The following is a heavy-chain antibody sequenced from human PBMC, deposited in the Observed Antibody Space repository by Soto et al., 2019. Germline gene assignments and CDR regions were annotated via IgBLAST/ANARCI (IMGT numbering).Heavy chain of an antibody. D-gene: IGHD3-10*01. J-gene: IGHJ4*02. CDR3: ARRRVRNYYGSGSFDY. Sequence: SETLSLTCAVYGGSFSGYYWSWIRQPPGKGLEWIGEINHSGSTNYNPSLKSRVTISVDTSKNQFSLKLSSVTAADTAVYYCARRRVRNYYGSGSFDYWGQGTLVTVSS. V-gene: IGHV4-34*01. CDR2: INHSGST. CDR1: GGSFSGYY.